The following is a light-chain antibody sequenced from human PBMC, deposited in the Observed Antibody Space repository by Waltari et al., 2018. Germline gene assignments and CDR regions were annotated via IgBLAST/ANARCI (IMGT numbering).Light chain of an antibody. CDR2: EVS. Sequence: QSALTQPASVSGSPGQSITISCPVTSSDVGGYNYVSWYQQHPGKAPKLMIYEVSNRPSGVSNRFSGSKSGNTASLTISGLQAEDEADYYCSSYTSSSTRVFGGGTKLTVL. CDR1: SSDVGGYNY. J-gene: IGLJ3*02. CDR3: SSYTSSSTRV. V-gene: IGLV2-14*01.